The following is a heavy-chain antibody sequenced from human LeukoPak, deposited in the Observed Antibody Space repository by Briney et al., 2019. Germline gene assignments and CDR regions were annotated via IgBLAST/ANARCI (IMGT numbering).Heavy chain of an antibody. D-gene: IGHD2-2*01. J-gene: IGHJ3*02. CDR1: GGSISSYY. CDR3: ARVGIVVVPAASAFDI. V-gene: IGHV4-4*07. Sequence: SETLSLTCTVSGGSISSYYWSWLRQPAGKGLEWIGRIYTSGSTNYDPSLKSRVTMSVDTSKNQFSLKLSSVTAADTAVYYCARVGIVVVPAASAFDIWGQGTMVTVSS. CDR2: IYTSGST.